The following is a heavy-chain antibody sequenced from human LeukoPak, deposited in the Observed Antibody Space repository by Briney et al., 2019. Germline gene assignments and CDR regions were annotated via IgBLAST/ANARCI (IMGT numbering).Heavy chain of an antibody. V-gene: IGHV3-48*04. CDR3: ARERSGPSGSSTYFSDY. J-gene: IGHJ4*02. CDR1: GFTFSSYS. D-gene: IGHD3-10*01. Sequence: GGSLRLSCAASGFTFSSYSMNWVRQVPGKGLEWVSYISSSSSTIYYADSVKGRFTISRDNAKNSLYLQMNSLRAEDTAVYYCARERSGPSGSSTYFSDYWGQGTLVTVSS. CDR2: ISSSSSTI.